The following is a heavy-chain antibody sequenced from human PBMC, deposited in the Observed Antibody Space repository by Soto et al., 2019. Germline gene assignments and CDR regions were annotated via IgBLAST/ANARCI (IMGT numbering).Heavy chain of an antibody. J-gene: IGHJ4*02. Sequence: PGGSLRLSWAASGFKFRNYALTWFRQAPGKGLEWVSLISATGGGTYYADSVKGRFTISRDNSHNTLYLQVHSLTAEDTAVYYCAKDRRAGGNSAFYFDFWGQGAQVTVSS. D-gene: IGHD3-16*01. CDR2: ISATGGGT. CDR1: GFKFRNYA. CDR3: AKDRRAGGNSAFYFDF. V-gene: IGHV3-23*01.